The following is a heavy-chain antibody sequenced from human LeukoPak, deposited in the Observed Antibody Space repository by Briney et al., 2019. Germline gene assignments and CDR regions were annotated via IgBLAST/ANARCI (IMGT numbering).Heavy chain of an antibody. CDR2: INHSGST. CDR3: AARYYDFWSGYYTGDY. Sequence: SETLSLTCAVYGGSFSGYYWSWIRQPPGKGLEWIGEINHSGSTNYNPSLKSRVTISVDTSKNQFSLTLIYVTAADTAVYYCAARYYDFWSGYYTGDYWGQGTLVTVSS. V-gene: IGHV4-34*01. CDR1: GGSFSGYY. D-gene: IGHD3-3*01. J-gene: IGHJ4*02.